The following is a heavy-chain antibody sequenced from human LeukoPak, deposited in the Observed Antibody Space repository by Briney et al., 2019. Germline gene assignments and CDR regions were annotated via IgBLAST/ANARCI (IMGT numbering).Heavy chain of an antibody. J-gene: IGHJ5*02. CDR3: ARDIVEVWSGYPSASWFDP. Sequence: SVKVSCKASGGTFSSYAISWVRQAPGQGLEWMGRIIPILGIANYAQKFQGRVTITADKSTSTAYMELSSLRSEDTAVYYCARDIVEVWSGYPSASWFDPWGQGTLVTVSS. D-gene: IGHD3-3*01. V-gene: IGHV1-69*04. CDR1: GGTFSSYA. CDR2: IIPILGIA.